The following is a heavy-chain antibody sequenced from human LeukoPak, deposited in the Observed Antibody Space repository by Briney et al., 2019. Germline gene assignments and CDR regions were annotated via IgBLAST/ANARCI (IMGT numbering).Heavy chain of an antibody. J-gene: IGHJ4*02. CDR3: ARDPGYTSALGFDY. Sequence: SETLSLTCTVSGGSVSSDSYYWSWIRQPPGKRLEWIGYIYYSGSTNYNPSLKSRVTISVDTSKNQFSLKLSSVTAADTAVYYCARDPGYTSALGFDYWGQGTLVTVSS. V-gene: IGHV4-61*01. D-gene: IGHD3-16*01. CDR1: GGSVSSDSYY. CDR2: IYYSGST.